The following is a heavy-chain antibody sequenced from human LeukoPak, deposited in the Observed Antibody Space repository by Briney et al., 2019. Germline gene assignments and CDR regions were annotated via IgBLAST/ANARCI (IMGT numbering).Heavy chain of an antibody. CDR3: ARDPQRGYNYGLVYFDY. CDR2: ILHSGDNT. J-gene: IGHJ4*02. Sequence: SGGSLRLSCAVSGFTFSDHYMDWVRQAPGKGLEWVSSILHSGDNTFYADSVKGRFTVSRDNSKNTLYLQLNGLRAENTAIYFCARDPQRGYNYGLVYFDYWGQGIQVAVSS. D-gene: IGHD5-18*01. CDR1: GFTFSDHY. V-gene: IGHV3-23*01.